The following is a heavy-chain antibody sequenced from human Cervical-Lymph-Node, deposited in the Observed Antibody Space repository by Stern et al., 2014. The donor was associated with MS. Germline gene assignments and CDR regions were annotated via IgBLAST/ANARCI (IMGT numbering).Heavy chain of an antibody. V-gene: IGHV4-39*01. D-gene: IGHD2-8*02. CDR2: VYYSGAT. CDR3: AKHACTGAACPFDL. J-gene: IGHJ4*02. Sequence: QVQLQESGPGLVKPSETLSLTCAVSGDSISSYTHYWAWIRQPPGKGLEWIGSVYYSGATYYNPSLKGPFPISVDTSKNHFPLGLNSVTAADTAVYYCAKHACTGAACPFDLWGQGTLVTVSS. CDR1: GDSISSYTHY.